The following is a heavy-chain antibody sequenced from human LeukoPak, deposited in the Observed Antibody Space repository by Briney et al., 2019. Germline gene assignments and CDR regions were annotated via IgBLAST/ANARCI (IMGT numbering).Heavy chain of an antibody. V-gene: IGHV3-23*01. D-gene: IGHD2-8*01. CDR3: AKEASYCTNGVCYSRIFDT. CDR2: ISGSGGST. J-gene: IGHJ5*02. CDR1: GFTFSSYA. Sequence: GGSLGLSCAASGFTFSSYAMSWVRQAPGKGLEWVSAISGSGGSTFYADSVKGRFTMSRDNSKNTLYLQMNSLRAEDTAVYYCAKEASYCTNGVCYSRIFDTWRQGTLVTVSS.